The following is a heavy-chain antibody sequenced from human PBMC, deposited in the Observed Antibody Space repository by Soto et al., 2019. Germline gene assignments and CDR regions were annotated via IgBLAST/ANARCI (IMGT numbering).Heavy chain of an antibody. V-gene: IGHV3-48*03. Sequence: EVQLVESGGGLVQPGGSLRLSCAASGFTFSSYEMNWVRQAPGKGLEWVSYISSSGSTIYYADSVKGRFTISRDNAKNSLYLQMNSLRAEDTAVYYCARDPDDYYYYGMDVWGQGTTDTVSS. CDR3: ARDPDDYYYYGMDV. CDR1: GFTFSSYE. J-gene: IGHJ6*02. CDR2: ISSSGSTI.